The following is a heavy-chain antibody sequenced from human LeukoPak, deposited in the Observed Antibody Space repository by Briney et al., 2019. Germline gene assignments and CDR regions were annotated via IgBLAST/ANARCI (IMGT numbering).Heavy chain of an antibody. J-gene: IGHJ4*02. CDR3: AKEQSSGWVDY. D-gene: IGHD6-19*01. Sequence: GGSLRLSWAASGFTFRSFGMHWVRQAPGKGLEWVAVISYDGSNKYYADSVKGRFTISRDNSKNTLYLQMNSLRAEDTAVYYCAKEQSSGWVDYWGQGTLVTVSS. CDR2: ISYDGSNK. CDR1: GFTFRSFG. V-gene: IGHV3-30*18.